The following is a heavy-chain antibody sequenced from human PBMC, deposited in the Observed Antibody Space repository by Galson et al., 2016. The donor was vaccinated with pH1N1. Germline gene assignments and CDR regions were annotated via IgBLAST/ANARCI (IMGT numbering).Heavy chain of an antibody. CDR3: IRDLGRLCDY. CDR2: IDPSNGGT. J-gene: IGHJ4*02. V-gene: IGHV1-46*01. CDR1: GYTFTREY. D-gene: IGHD7-27*01. Sequence: SVKVSCKASGYTFTREYIHWVRQAPGQGLEWMGVIDPSNGGTTYSQKFQGLVTMTRDTSTNTVYMELSGLKSEDTAVYSCIRDLGRLCDYWGQGTLVTVSS.